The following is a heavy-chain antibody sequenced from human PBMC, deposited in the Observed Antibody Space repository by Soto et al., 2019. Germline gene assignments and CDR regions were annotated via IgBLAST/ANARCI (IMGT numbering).Heavy chain of an antibody. CDR1: GNCFTSYW. J-gene: IGHJ3*02. CDR2: IYRGNSDA. V-gene: IGHV5-51*07. Sequence: GEFMKFSCKGAGNCFTSYWICLVHQLRGKGLEWMGLIYRGNSDARYSPSFQGQVTISSDKSINTDYLQWSSLKASKSAMYCCARSRDPDAFDIWGQGTMVTVSS. CDR3: ARSRDPDAFDI.